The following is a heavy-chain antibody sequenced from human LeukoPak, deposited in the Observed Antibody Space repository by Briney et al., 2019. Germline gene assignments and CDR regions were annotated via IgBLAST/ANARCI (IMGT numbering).Heavy chain of an antibody. J-gene: IGHJ3*02. Sequence: PSETLSLTCTVSGGSISSYYWSWIRQPPGKGLEWIGYIYYSGSTNHNPSLKSRVTISVDTSKNQFSLKLSSVTAADTAVYYCARDRYYYDSSGYYYRSDDAFDIWGQGTMVTVSS. CDR2: IYYSGST. CDR3: ARDRYYYDSSGYYYRSDDAFDI. D-gene: IGHD3-22*01. V-gene: IGHV4-59*01. CDR1: GGSISSYY.